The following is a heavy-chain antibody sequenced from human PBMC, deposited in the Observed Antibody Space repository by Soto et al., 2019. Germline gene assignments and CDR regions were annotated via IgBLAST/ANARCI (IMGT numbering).Heavy chain of an antibody. Sequence: ASVKVSCKASGYTFTTYYMHWVRQAPGQGLEWMGIINPSGGSTSYAQKFQGRVTMTRDTSTSTVYMELSSLRSEDTAVYYCARERGRRTTITKEDYWGQGTLVTVSS. CDR2: INPSGGST. V-gene: IGHV1-46*01. CDR3: ARERGRRTTITKEDY. D-gene: IGHD4-4*01. J-gene: IGHJ4*02. CDR1: GYTFTTYY.